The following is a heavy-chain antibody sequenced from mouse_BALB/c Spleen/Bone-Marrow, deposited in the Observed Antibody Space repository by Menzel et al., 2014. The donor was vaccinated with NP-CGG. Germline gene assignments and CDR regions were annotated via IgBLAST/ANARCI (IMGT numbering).Heavy chain of an antibody. CDR1: GFNIXDTY. CDR2: IDPANGNT. Sequence: EVKLQESGAELVKPGASVKLSCTASGFNIXDTYMHWVKQRPEQGLEWIGRIDPANGNTKYDPKFQGKATITADTSSNTAYLQLSSLTSEDTAVYYCARGYDEGFAYWGQGTLVTVSA. D-gene: IGHD2-14*01. V-gene: IGHV14-3*02. CDR3: ARGYDEGFAY. J-gene: IGHJ3*01.